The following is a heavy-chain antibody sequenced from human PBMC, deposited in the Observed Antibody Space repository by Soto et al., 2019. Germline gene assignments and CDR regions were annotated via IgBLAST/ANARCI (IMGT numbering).Heavy chain of an antibody. CDR2: ISSAGDSS. V-gene: IGHV3-48*03. D-gene: IGHD2-2*01. J-gene: IGHJ4*02. Sequence: EVQLVESGGGLAQPGGSVRLSCAASGFTFSSYEMNWVRQAPGKTLEWLSYISSAGDSSYYADSVKGRFTISRDNAKNPLDLQKNILSAEDTAVYYSAVVYCSTTASHVQACDSWGQGTLVPVS. CDR3: AVVYCSTTASHVQACDS. CDR1: GFTFSSYE.